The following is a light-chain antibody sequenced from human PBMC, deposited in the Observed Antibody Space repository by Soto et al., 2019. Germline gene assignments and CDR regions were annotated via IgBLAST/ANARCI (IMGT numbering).Light chain of an antibody. J-gene: IGKJ1*01. CDR2: GAS. V-gene: IGKV3-20*01. CDR1: QIVSNDF. CDR3: QQYGSSPPRT. Sequence: EIVLTQSPGILSLSPGERATLSCRASQIVSNDFLAWYQQKPGQAPRLLIYGASTRATDVPDRFSGSGSGADFTLTISRLEPEDFAVYYCQQYGSSPPRTFGQGTKV.